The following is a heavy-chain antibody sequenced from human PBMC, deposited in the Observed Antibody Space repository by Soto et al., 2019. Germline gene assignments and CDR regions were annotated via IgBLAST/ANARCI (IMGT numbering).Heavy chain of an antibody. CDR1: GDSFSTSNYY. CDR2: IFYGGGTGVT. V-gene: IGHV4-39*01. Sequence: SETLSLTCTVSGDSFSTSNYYWGWIRQPPGKGLEWIGNIFYGGGTGVTYYNPSLKSRVIISVDTSKNQFSLKLRSITAADTAFYFCARRGGGDSLFDSWGQGKLVTV. CDR3: ARRGGGDSLFDS. J-gene: IGHJ4*02. D-gene: IGHD4-17*01.